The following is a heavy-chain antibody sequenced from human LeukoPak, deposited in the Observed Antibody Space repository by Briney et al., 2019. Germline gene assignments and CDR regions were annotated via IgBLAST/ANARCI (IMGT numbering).Heavy chain of an antibody. CDR2: IYLGDSDT. J-gene: IGHJ4*02. Sequence: GESLKISCKVSGYPFISYWIGWVRPMPGKGLEWMGIIYLGDSDTRYSPSFQGQVTFSADKSISTAYLQWSSLKAPDTAMYYSARRMAGAGMYYFDYWGQGTLVTVSS. CDR3: ARRMAGAGMYYFDY. D-gene: IGHD6-13*01. V-gene: IGHV5-51*01. CDR1: GYPFISYW.